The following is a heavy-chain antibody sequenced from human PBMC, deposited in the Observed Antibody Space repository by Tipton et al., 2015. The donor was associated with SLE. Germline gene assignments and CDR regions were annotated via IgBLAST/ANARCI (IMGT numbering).Heavy chain of an antibody. Sequence: LRLSCAISGDSVSSNSAAWNWIRQSPSRGLEWLGRTYYRSKWYNDYAVSVKSRITINPDTSKNQFSLKLSSVTAADTAVYYCARQKLRSPLFDYWGQGTLVTVSS. CDR1: GDSVSSNSAA. CDR2: TYYRSKWYN. D-gene: IGHD3-16*01. CDR3: ARQKLRSPLFDY. J-gene: IGHJ4*02. V-gene: IGHV6-1*01.